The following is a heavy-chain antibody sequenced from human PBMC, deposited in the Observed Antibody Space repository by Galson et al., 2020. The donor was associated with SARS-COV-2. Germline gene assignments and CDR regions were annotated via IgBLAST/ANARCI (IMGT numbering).Heavy chain of an antibody. V-gene: IGHV3-9*02. CDR3: VKAYSSSWGCFFDS. J-gene: IGHJ4*02. Sequence: GGSLRLSCPPSGFTSDDYVMHWVRQAPGKGLEWVSGVTWNRYKIGYADSVKGQFTISRDNAKNSLFLQMDTLRPEDTALYFCVKAYSSSWGCFFDSWRQRTRVIVSS. CDR2: VTWNRYKI. D-gene: IGHD6-13*01. CDR1: GFTSDDYV.